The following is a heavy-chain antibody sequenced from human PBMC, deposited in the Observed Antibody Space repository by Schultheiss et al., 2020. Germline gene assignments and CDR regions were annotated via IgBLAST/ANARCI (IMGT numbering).Heavy chain of an antibody. J-gene: IGHJ4*02. D-gene: IGHD5-18*01. Sequence: ASVKVSCKASGYTFTSYGISWVRQAPGQGLEWMGWMNPNSGNTGYAQKLQGRVTMTTDTSTSTAYMELRSLRSDDTAVYYCARDPLTWIQLWLLDYWGQGTLVTVSA. V-gene: IGHV1-18*01. CDR1: GYTFTSYG. CDR2: MNPNSGNT. CDR3: ARDPLTWIQLWLLDY.